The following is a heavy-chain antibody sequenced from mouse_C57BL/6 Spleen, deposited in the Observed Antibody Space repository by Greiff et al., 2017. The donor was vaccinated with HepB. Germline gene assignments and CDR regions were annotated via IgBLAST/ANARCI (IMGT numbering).Heavy chain of an antibody. CDR3: ARGEDGYSAWFAD. J-gene: IGHJ3*01. Sequence: QVQLQQSGAELVRPGTSVKLSCKASGYTFTNYWIGWAKQRPGHGLEWIGMIHPNSGSTNYNEKFKSKATLTVDKSSSTAYMQLSSLTSEDSAVYYCARGEDGYSAWFADWGQGTLVTVSA. CDR2: IHPNSGST. CDR1: GYTFTNYW. V-gene: IGHV1-64*01. D-gene: IGHD2-3*01.